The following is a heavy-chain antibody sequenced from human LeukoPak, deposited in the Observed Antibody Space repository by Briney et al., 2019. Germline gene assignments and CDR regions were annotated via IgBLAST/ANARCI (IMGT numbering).Heavy chain of an antibody. Sequence: SQTLSLTCAISGDSVSSNTAAWNWIRQSSSRGLEWLGRTFYRFKWNNEYGRSVKSRITINPDTSMNQFSLQLNSVTPEDTAVYYCVRGGGNFDYWGQGTLVTVSS. CDR1: GDSVSSNTAA. J-gene: IGHJ4*02. D-gene: IGHD3-16*01. V-gene: IGHV6-1*01. CDR3: VRGGGNFDY. CDR2: TFYRFKWNN.